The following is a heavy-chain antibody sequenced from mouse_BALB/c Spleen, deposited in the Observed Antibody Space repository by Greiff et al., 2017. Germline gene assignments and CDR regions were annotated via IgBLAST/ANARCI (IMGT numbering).Heavy chain of an antibody. Sequence: QVQLKESGPGLVAPSQSLSITCTVSGFSLTSYGVHWVRQPPGKGLEWLGVIWAGGSTNYNSALMSRLSISKDNSKSQVFLKMNSLQTDDTAMYYCARDGYGGFAYWGQGTLVTVSA. V-gene: IGHV2-9*02. CDR1: GFSLTSYG. CDR2: IWAGGST. CDR3: ARDGYGGFAY. J-gene: IGHJ3*01. D-gene: IGHD2-2*01.